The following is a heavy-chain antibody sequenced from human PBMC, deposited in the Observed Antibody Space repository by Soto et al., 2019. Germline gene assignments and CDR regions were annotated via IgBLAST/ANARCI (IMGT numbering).Heavy chain of an antibody. Sequence: GGSLRLSCAASGFTFSSYWMSWVRQAPGKGLEWVANIKQDGSGKYYVDSVKGRFTISRDNAKNSLYLQMNSLRAEDTAVYYCASITTDPVLSFDYWGQGTLVTVSS. V-gene: IGHV3-7*01. CDR2: IKQDGSGK. CDR3: ASITTDPVLSFDY. CDR1: GFTFSSYW. D-gene: IGHD1-1*01. J-gene: IGHJ4*02.